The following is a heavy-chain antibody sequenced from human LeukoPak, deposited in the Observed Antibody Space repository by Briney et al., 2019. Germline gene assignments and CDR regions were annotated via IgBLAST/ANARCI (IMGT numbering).Heavy chain of an antibody. V-gene: IGHV3-23*01. CDR2: ISSSGGST. CDR1: GFTFSSYA. D-gene: IGHD5-18*01. J-gene: IGHJ3*02. CDR3: AKETQGIQLWLRGAFDI. Sequence: PGGSLRLSCAASGFTFSSYAMNWVRQAPGKGLEWVSGISSSGGSTSYADSVKGRFTISRDNSKNTLYLQMNSLRAEDTAVYYCAKETQGIQLWLRGAFDIWGQGTMVTVSS.